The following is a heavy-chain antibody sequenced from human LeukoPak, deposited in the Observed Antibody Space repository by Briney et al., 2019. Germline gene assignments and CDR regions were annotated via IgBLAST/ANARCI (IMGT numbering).Heavy chain of an antibody. J-gene: IGHJ6*03. V-gene: IGHV3-66*02. CDR3: ATRDNYDFWSGCMTNYYYYYYMDV. CDR2: IYSGGST. Sequence: GGSLRLSCAASRFTVSSNYMSWVRQAPGKGLERVSVIYSGGSTYYADSVKGRFTISRDNSRNTLYLQMNSLRAEDTAVYYCATRDNYDFWSGCMTNYYYYYYMDVWGKGTTVTVSS. D-gene: IGHD3-3*01. CDR1: RFTVSSNY.